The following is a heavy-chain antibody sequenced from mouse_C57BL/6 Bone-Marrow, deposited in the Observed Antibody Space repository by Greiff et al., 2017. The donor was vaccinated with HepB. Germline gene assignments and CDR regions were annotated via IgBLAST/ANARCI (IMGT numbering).Heavy chain of an antibody. J-gene: IGHJ3*01. CDR3: TSYGYDLGFAY. D-gene: IGHD2-2*01. CDR1: GFTFSSYA. Sequence: EVKLVESGEGLVKPGGSLKLSCAASGFTFSSYAMSWVRQTPEKRLEWVAYISSGGDYIYYADTVKGRFTISRDNARNTLYLQMSSLKSEDTAMYYCTSYGYDLGFAYWGQGTLVTVSA. CDR2: ISSGGDYI. V-gene: IGHV5-9-1*02.